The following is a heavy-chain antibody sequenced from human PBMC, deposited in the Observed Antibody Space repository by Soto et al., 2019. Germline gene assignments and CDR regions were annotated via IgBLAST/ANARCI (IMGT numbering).Heavy chain of an antibody. Sequence: QVQLQESGPGLVKPSQTLSLTCTVSGGSISSGDYYWSWIRQPPGKGLEWIGYIYYSGSTYYNPSLKSRVTISVDTSKNQFSLKLSSVTAADTAVYYCAGSLGCSGGSCYSFRAEDYFDYWGQGTLVTVSS. CDR1: GGSISSGDYY. J-gene: IGHJ4*02. V-gene: IGHV4-30-4*01. D-gene: IGHD2-15*01. CDR3: AGSLGCSGGSCYSFRAEDYFDY. CDR2: IYYSGST.